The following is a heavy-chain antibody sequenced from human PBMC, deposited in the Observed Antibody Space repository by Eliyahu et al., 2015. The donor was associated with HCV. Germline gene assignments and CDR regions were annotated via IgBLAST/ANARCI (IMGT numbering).Heavy chain of an antibody. V-gene: IGHV3-9*01. CDR2: ISWNSGSI. CDR1: GFTFDDYA. D-gene: IGHD4-17*01. CDR3: AKALRTYYYGMDV. J-gene: IGHJ6*02. Sequence: EVQLVESGGGLVQPGRSLRLSCAASGFTFDDYAMHWVRQAPGKGLEWVSGISWNSGSIGYADSVKGRFTISRDNAKNSLYLQMNSLRAEDTALYYCAKALRTYYYGMDVWGQGTTVTVSS.